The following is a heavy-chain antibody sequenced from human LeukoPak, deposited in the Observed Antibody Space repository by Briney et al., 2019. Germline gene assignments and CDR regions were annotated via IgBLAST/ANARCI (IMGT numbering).Heavy chain of an antibody. CDR2: IYSGGST. J-gene: IGHJ5*02. D-gene: IGHD6-19*01. CDR3: ARFLSSGGRRFDP. V-gene: IGHV3-66*01. Sequence: GGSLRLSCAASGFTVSSNYMSWVRQAPGKGLEWVSVIYSGGSTHYADSVKGRFTISRDNSKNTLYLQMNSLRAEDTAVYYCARFLSSGGRRFDPWGQGTLVTVSS. CDR1: GFTVSSNY.